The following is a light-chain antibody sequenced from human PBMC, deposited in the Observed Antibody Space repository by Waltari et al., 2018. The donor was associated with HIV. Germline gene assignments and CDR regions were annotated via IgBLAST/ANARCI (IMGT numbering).Light chain of an antibody. Sequence: QSALTQPASVSGSPGQSITISCTGTSSDVGTYNYVSWYQQHPGEAPKLIIYDGSNRPAGVSKRFSGSKAGNTASLTISGLQAEDEADYYCSSYTIRTTLEFGGGTKLTVL. CDR2: DGS. CDR3: SSYTIRTTLE. J-gene: IGLJ2*01. CDR1: SSDVGTYNY. V-gene: IGLV2-14*03.